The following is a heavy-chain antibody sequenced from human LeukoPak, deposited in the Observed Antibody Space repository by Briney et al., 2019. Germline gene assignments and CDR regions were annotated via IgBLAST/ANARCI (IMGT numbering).Heavy chain of an antibody. Sequence: GESLKISCTGSGYNFNIYWIAWVRQMPGKGLEWMGVIYPDDSDTRYGPSFQGQVTISADRSVRTVYLQWSSLKASDTAMYYCARQVARTYSSDYWGQGTLVTVSS. CDR3: ARQVARTYSSDY. CDR2: IYPDDSDT. CDR1: GYNFNIYW. D-gene: IGHD5-12*01. J-gene: IGHJ4*02. V-gene: IGHV5-51*01.